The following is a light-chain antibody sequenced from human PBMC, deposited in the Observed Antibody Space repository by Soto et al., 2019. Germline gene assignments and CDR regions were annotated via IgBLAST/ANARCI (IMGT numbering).Light chain of an antibody. Sequence: ESLLAQSPATLALSPGKRATLSCRASQSVSDYLAWYQQRPGQAPRLLIYDASNRASGIPARFSGSGSGTDFTLTISSLELEDFAVYYCQQRSDWPITFGQGTRLEIK. J-gene: IGKJ5*01. CDR2: DAS. V-gene: IGKV3-11*01. CDR1: QSVSDY. CDR3: QQRSDWPIT.